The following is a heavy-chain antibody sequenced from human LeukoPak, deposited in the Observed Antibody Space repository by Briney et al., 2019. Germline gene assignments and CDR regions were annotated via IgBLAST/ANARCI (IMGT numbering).Heavy chain of an antibody. V-gene: IGHV3-11*01. Sequence: PGESLRLSCAASGFTFSDHYMSWIRQSPGKGLEWVSYISSSGSTIYYADSVKGRFTISRDNAKNSLYLQMNSLRAEDTAVYYCARRIAAAPGLESYGMDVWGKGTTVTVSS. CDR1: GFTFSDHY. CDR3: ARRIAAAPGLESYGMDV. J-gene: IGHJ6*04. CDR2: ISSSGSTI. D-gene: IGHD6-13*01.